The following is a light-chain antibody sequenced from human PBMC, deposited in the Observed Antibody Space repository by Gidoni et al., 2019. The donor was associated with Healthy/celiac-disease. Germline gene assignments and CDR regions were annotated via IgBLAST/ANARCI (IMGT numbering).Light chain of an antibody. CDR1: QDISNY. J-gene: IGKJ3*01. CDR2: DAS. CDR3: QQYDNLPFT. V-gene: IGKV1-33*01. Sequence: SPSSLSASVGDRVTITCQASQDISNYLNWYQQKPGKAPKLLIYDASNLETGVPSRFSGSGSGTDFTFTISSLQPEDIATYYCQQYDNLPFTFXPGTKVDIK.